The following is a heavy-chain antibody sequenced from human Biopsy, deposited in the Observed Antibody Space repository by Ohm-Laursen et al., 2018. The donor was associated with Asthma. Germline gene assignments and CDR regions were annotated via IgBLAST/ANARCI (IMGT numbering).Heavy chain of an antibody. CDR1: GGTFNTYV. D-gene: IGHD2-2*01. V-gene: IGHV1-69*01. CDR3: ARKAGSCISRTCYSLDF. J-gene: IGHJ4*02. Sequence: VPSVKASCKSLGGTFNTYVIGWVRQAPGQGLEWLGGVNSVFGTTTYPQKFQDRVTITADDSTSTVYMELGSLRSEDTAVYYCARKAGSCISRTCYSLDFWGQGTLVTVSS. CDR2: VNSVFGTT.